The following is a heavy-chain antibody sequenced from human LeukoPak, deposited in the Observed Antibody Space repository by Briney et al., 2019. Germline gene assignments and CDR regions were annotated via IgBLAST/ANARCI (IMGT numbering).Heavy chain of an antibody. CDR1: GFTFSSYG. Sequence: GGSLRLSCAASGFTFSSYGMHWVRQAPGKGLEWVAVISYDGSNKYYADSVKGRFTISRDNSKNTLYLQMNSLRAEDTAVYYCAKDRGYSYGFFDYWGQGTLVTVSS. V-gene: IGHV3-30*18. J-gene: IGHJ4*02. D-gene: IGHD5-18*01. CDR2: ISYDGSNK. CDR3: AKDRGYSYGFFDY.